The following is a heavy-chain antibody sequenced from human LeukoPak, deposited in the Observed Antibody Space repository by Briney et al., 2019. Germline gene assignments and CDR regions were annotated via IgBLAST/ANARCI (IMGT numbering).Heavy chain of an antibody. D-gene: IGHD6-6*01. CDR1: GGSINSYY. Sequence: PSETLSLTCTVSGGSINSYYWSWIRQPPGKGLEWIGEINHSGSTNYNPSLKSRVTISVDTSKNQFSLKLSSVTAADTAVYYCARGLSSSSRYYYYYGMDVWGQGTTVTVSS. J-gene: IGHJ6*02. CDR2: INHSGST. V-gene: IGHV4-34*01. CDR3: ARGLSSSSRYYYYYGMDV.